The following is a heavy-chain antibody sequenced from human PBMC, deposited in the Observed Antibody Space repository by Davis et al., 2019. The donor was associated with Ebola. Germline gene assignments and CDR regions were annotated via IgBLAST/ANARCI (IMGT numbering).Heavy chain of an antibody. CDR3: ASPGNYYGMDV. V-gene: IGHV4-59*08. CDR2: IFYSGST. CDR1: AGSISSYY. Sequence: SETLSLTCTVSAGSISSYYWSWIRQPPGKGLEWIGYIFYSGSTNYNPSLKSRVTISVDTSKNQFSLKLSSVTAADTAVYYCASPGNYYGMDVWGQGTTVTVSS. J-gene: IGHJ6*02.